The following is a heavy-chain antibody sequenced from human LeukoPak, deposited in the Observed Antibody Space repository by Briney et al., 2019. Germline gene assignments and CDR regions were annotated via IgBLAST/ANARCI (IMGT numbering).Heavy chain of an antibody. D-gene: IGHD5-24*01. CDR2: IIPIFGTA. J-gene: IGHJ4*02. CDR3: ARAPYGYNNQYYFDY. CDR1: GGTFSSHA. Sequence: SVKVSCKASGGTFSSHAISWVRQAPGQGLEWMGGIIPIFGTANYAQKFQGRVTITTDESTSTAYMELSSLRSEDTAVYYCARAPYGYNNQYYFDYWGQGTLVTVSS. V-gene: IGHV1-69*05.